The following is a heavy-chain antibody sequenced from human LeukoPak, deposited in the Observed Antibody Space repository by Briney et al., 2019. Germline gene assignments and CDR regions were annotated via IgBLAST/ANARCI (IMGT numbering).Heavy chain of an antibody. D-gene: IGHD3-22*01. V-gene: IGHV3-48*01. CDR1: GFTFSTYS. CDR3: ARDKGISGYSIDY. J-gene: IGHJ4*02. CDR2: ISSSSGTI. Sequence: GGSLRLSCAASGFTFSTYSMNWVRQAPGKGLEWVSYISSSSGTIYCADSLKGRFTISRDNAKNSLYLHMNSLRAEDTAVYYCARDKGISGYSIDYWGQGTLVTVSS.